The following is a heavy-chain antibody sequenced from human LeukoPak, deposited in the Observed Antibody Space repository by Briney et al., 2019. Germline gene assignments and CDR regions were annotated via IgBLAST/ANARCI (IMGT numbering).Heavy chain of an antibody. J-gene: IGHJ3*02. CDR3: ATAANTYNWNYGRAFDI. CDR1: GYTLTELS. D-gene: IGHD1-7*01. CDR2: FDPEDGET. Sequence: ASVKVSCKVSGYTLTELSMHWVRQAPGKGLEWMGGFDPEDGETIYAQKFQGRVTMTEDTSTDTAYMELSSLRSEDTAIYYCATAANTYNWNYGRAFDIWGQGTMVTVSS. V-gene: IGHV1-24*01.